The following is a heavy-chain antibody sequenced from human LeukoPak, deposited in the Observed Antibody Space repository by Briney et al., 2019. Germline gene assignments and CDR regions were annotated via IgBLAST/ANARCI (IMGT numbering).Heavy chain of an antibody. V-gene: IGHV3-30*18. D-gene: IGHD2-2*01. Sequence: GGSLRLSCAASGFTFCSYGMHWVRQAPGKGLEWVAVISYDGSNKYYADSVKGRFTISRDNSKNTLYLQMNSLRAEDTAVYYCAKAGHIVVVPDRGYFDYWGQGTLVTVSS. CDR2: ISYDGSNK. CDR3: AKAGHIVVVPDRGYFDY. J-gene: IGHJ4*02. CDR1: GFTFCSYG.